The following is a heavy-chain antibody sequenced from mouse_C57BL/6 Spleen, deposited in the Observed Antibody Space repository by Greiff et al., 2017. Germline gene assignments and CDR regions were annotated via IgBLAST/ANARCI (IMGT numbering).Heavy chain of an antibody. D-gene: IGHD2-4*01. Sequence: EVMLVESGGGLVQPKGSLNLSCAASGFSFNTYAMNWVRQAPGKGLEWVARIRSKSNNYATYYADSVKDRFTISRDDSESMLYLQMNNLRTEDTAMYYCVRHVYYDNDGAFADEGQGTLVTFSA. V-gene: IGHV10-1*01. CDR3: VRHVYYDNDGAFAD. J-gene: IGHJ3*01. CDR2: IRSKSNNYAT. CDR1: GFSFNTYA.